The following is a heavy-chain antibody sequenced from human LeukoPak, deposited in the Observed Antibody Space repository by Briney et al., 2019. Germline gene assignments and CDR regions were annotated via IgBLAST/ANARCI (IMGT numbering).Heavy chain of an antibody. J-gene: IGHJ5*02. CDR2: IYHSGST. D-gene: IGHD3-10*01. V-gene: IGHV4-4*02. CDR3: ARDKRLLVRWGFDP. CDR1: GFTFSSSW. Sequence: GSLRLSCAASGFTFSSSWMNWVRQAPGKGLEWIGEIYHSGSTNYNPSLKSRVTISVDKSKNQFSLKLSSVTAADTAVYYCARDKRLLVRWGFDPWGQGTLVTVSS.